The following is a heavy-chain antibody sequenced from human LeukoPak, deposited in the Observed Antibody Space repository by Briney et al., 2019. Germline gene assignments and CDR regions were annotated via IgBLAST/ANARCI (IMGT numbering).Heavy chain of an antibody. CDR2: ISWNSGSI. CDR1: GFTFDDYA. CDR3: AKANDIFLEDTPPLK. D-gene: IGHD2-21*01. V-gene: IGHV3-9*01. J-gene: IGHJ4*02. Sequence: GGSLRLSCAASGFTFDDYAMHWVRQAPGKGLEWVSCISWNSGSIGYADSVKGRFTISRDNAKNSLYLQMNSLRAEDTALYYCAKANDIFLEDTPPLKWGQGTLVTVSS.